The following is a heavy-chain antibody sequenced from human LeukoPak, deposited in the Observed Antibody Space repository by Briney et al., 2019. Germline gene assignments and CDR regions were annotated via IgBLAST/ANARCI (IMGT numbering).Heavy chain of an antibody. J-gene: IGHJ3*02. CDR3: AREDMWAFDI. V-gene: IGHV3-48*03. CDR1: GFTFSSYE. D-gene: IGHD2-15*01. CDR2: ISSSGSTI. Sequence: GGSLRLSCAASGFTFSSYEMNWVRQAPGKGLEWVSYISSSGSTIYYADSVKGRFTISRDNAKNSLYLQMNSLRAEDTAVYYCAREDMWAFDIWGQGTMVTVSS.